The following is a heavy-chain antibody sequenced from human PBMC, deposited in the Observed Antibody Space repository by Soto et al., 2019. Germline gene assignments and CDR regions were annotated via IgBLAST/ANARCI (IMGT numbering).Heavy chain of an antibody. CDR1: GGSISDYSSSHY. CDR2: VSTSGHP. CDR3: AVETVGGSPGDC. J-gene: IGHJ1*01. Sequence: SETLSLTCTVSGGSISDYSSSHYWSWIRQPAGKGLEWVGRVSTSGHPTYSPSLKSRVTMSLDTSKNQFSLTVNSVTAADTAMYYCAVETVGGSPGDCWGQGPWSPSPQ. D-gene: IGHD1-26*01. V-gene: IGHV4-4*07.